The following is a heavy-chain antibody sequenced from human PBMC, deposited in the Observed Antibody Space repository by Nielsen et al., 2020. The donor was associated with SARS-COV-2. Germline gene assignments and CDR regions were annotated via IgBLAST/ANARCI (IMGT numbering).Heavy chain of an antibody. V-gene: IGHV3-74*03. J-gene: IGHJ5*02. CDR3: ARVDSTRVFAILHWFDP. CDR2: IKSDGSSR. CDR1: GFTFSSHS. D-gene: IGHD2-21*01. Sequence: GGSLRLSCAASGFTFSSHSMHWVRQGPGKGLTWVSRIKSDGSSRTYADSVKGRFTISRDNAKNSLSLQMSTLRVEDTAVYYCARVDSTRVFAILHWFDPWGQGTLVTVSS.